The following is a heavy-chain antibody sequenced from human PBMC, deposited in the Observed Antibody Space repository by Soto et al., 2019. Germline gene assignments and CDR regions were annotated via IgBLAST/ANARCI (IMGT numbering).Heavy chain of an antibody. V-gene: IGHV1-18*01. CDR2: ISAYNGNT. CDR1: GYTFTSYG. D-gene: IGHD6-13*01. CDR3: ARSYSSSLHDAFDI. Sequence: QVQLVQSGAEVKKPGASVKVSCKASGYTFTSYGISWVRQASGQGLEWMGWISAYNGNTNYAQKLQDRVTMTTDTSTSTAYMELRSVRSDDTAVYYCARSYSSSLHDAFDIWGQGTMVSVSS. J-gene: IGHJ3*02.